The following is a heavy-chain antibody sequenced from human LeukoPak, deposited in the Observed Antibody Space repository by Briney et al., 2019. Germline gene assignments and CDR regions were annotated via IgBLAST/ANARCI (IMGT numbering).Heavy chain of an antibody. V-gene: IGHV1-2*02. D-gene: IGHD5-12*01. CDR2: INPNSGGT. CDR1: GYTFSGYY. CDR3: ARDNYRGYDSDY. J-gene: IGHJ4*02. Sequence: GASVKVSCKASGYTFSGYYMHWVRQAPGQGFEWMGWINPNSGGTNYAQKFQGRVTMTRDTSISTAYMELSRLRPADTAVYYSARDNYRGYDSDYWGQGTLVTASS.